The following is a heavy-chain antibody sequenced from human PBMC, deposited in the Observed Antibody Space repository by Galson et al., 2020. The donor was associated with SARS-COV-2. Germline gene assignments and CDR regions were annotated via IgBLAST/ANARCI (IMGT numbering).Heavy chain of an antibody. D-gene: IGHD2-2*01. CDR2: IYYSGST. J-gene: IGHJ6*02. CDR1: GGSISSSSYY. V-gene: IGHV4-39*06. CDR3: VWSPAAITTEVV. Sequence: SETLSLTCTASGGSISSSSYYWGWLRQPPGKGLEWIGSIYYSGSTYYNPSLKRRVTISVDTSKNQFPLRLSSVTAADTAVYYCVWSPAAITTEVVWGQGTTVTVSS.